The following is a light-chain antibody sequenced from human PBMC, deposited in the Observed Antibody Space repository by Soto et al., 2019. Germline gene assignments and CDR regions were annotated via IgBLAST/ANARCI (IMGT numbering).Light chain of an antibody. CDR1: SSDVGGYNY. V-gene: IGLV2-8*01. CDR2: EVN. CDR3: SSYAGNNNLV. J-gene: IGLJ2*01. Sequence: QSVLTQPPSASGSPGQSVTISCTGTSSDVGGYNYVSWYQQHPGKAPKLMIYEVNKRPSGVPDRFSGSKSGNTASLTVSGLQADDEADYYCSSYAGNNNLVFGGGTQLTVL.